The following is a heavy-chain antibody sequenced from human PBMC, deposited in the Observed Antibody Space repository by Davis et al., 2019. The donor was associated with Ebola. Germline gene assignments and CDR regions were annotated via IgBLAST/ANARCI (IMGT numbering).Heavy chain of an antibody. CDR1: GGSVSSNSAA. D-gene: IGHD5-18*01. V-gene: IGHV6-1*01. J-gene: IGHJ4*02. CDR2: TYYRSKWYN. CDR3: ARIQLWTYYFDY. Sequence: SETLSLTCAISGGSVSSNSAAWNWIRQSPSRGLEWLGRTYYRSKWYNDYAVSVKSRITINPDTSKNQFSLQLNSVTPEDTAVYYCARIQLWTYYFDYWGQGTLVTVSS.